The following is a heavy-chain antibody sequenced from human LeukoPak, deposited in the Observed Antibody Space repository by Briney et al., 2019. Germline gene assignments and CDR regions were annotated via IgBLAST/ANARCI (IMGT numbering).Heavy chain of an antibody. CDR3: AXGGGARYCSSTSCYTEGDY. CDR2: IRYDGSNK. Sequence: GGSLRLSCAASGFTFSSYGMHWVRQAPGKGLEWVAFIRYDGSNKYYADSVKGRFTISRDNSKNTLYLQMNSLRAEDTAVYYCAXGGGARYCSSTSCYTEGDYWGQGTLVTVSS. D-gene: IGHD2-2*02. J-gene: IGHJ4*02. CDR1: GFTFSSYG. V-gene: IGHV3-30*02.